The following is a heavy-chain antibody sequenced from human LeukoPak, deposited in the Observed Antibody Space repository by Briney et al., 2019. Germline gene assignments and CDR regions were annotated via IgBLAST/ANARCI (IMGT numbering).Heavy chain of an antibody. J-gene: IGHJ4*02. D-gene: IGHD3-3*01. Sequence: ASVKVSCKASGYTFTSYDINWVRQATGQGLEWMGWMNPNSGNTGYAQKFQGRVTITRNTSISTAYMELSSLRSEDTAVYYCARGGRYYDFWSGYTPLRTFDYWGQGTLVTVSS. V-gene: IGHV1-8*01. CDR2: MNPNSGNT. CDR3: ARGGRYYDFWSGYTPLRTFDY. CDR1: GYTFTSYD.